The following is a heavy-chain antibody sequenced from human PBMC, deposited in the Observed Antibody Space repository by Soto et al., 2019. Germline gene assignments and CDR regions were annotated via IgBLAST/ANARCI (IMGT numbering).Heavy chain of an antibody. D-gene: IGHD6-19*01. Sequence: GASVKVSCKASGYTFTSYDINWVRQSTGQGLEWMGWMNPNSGNTGYAQKFQGRVTMTRDTPTSTVYMELRSLRFEDTAVYYCARRSGWSNWFDPWGQGTLVTVSS. CDR1: GYTFTSYD. V-gene: IGHV1-8*01. CDR2: MNPNSGNT. J-gene: IGHJ5*02. CDR3: ARRSGWSNWFDP.